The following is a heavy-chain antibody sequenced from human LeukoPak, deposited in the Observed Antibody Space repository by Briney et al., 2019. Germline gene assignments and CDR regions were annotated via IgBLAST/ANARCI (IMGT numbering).Heavy chain of an antibody. CDR2: INHSGST. CDR1: GGSFSGYY. Sequence: SETLSLTCAVYGGSFSGYYWSWIRQPPGKGLEWIGEINHSGSTNYNPSLKSRVTISVDTSKNQFSLKLSSVTAADTAVYYCARQRVARERLINWFDPWGQGTLVTVSS. J-gene: IGHJ5*02. V-gene: IGHV4-34*01. CDR3: ARQRVARERLINWFDP. D-gene: IGHD2-15*01.